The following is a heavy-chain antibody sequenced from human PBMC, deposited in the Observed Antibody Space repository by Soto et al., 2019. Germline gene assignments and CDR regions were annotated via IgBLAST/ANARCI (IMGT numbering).Heavy chain of an antibody. J-gene: IGHJ4*01. Sequence: AAVKVSCKSSGYIFIAYGISWVRQAPGQGLEWMGRISPYNGNTNYAQNLQGRVTMTTDTSTTTAYMELRSLRSDDTAVYYCLRYVDGSGSAYTDQWG. CDR2: ISPYNGNT. CDR3: LRYVDGSGSAYTDQ. V-gene: IGHV1-18*01. D-gene: IGHD3-10*01. CDR1: GYIFIAYG.